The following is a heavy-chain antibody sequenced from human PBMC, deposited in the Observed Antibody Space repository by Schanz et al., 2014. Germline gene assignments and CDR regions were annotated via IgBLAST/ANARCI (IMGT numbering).Heavy chain of an antibody. Sequence: QVHLVQSESELKNPGASVKVSCKTSGYSFSTYAMNWVRQAPGQGLEWMGWINTKTGNPTYAQGFTGRFVFSLDTSVSTTHLQITNLKADDTAVYYCARGYCAGTSCPICDYWGQGTLVTVSS. D-gene: IGHD2-2*01. V-gene: IGHV7-4-1*02. CDR1: GYSFSTYA. CDR2: INTKTGNP. CDR3: ARGYCAGTSCPICDY. J-gene: IGHJ4*02.